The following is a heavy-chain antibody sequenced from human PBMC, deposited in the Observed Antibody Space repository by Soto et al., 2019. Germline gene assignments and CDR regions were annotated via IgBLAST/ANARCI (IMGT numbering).Heavy chain of an antibody. CDR3: AIYGGNSVYFDY. V-gene: IGHV4-4*09. Sequence: SETLSLTCNVSIASIGSYYWCWSRHPPAKGLEWIGYIYNSGSTYYNPSLKSRVTISVDTSKNQFSLKLSSVTAADTAVYYCAIYGGNSVYFDYWGQGTLVTVSS. CDR1: IASIGSYY. CDR2: IYNSGST. D-gene: IGHD4-17*01. J-gene: IGHJ4*02.